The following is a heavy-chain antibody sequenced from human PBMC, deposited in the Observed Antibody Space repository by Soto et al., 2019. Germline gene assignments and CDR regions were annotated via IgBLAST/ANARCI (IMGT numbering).Heavy chain of an antibody. CDR1: GGTFSSYT. Sequence: QVQLVQSGAEVKKPGSSVKVSCKASGGTFSSYTISWVRQAPGQGLEWMGRIIPILGIASYAQKFQGRVTITEDKSTSTAYMELSSLRSEDTAVYNCARGRGYSSSGNPFDYWGQGTLVTVSS. D-gene: IGHD6-6*01. V-gene: IGHV1-69*02. CDR3: ARGRGYSSSGNPFDY. J-gene: IGHJ4*02. CDR2: IIPILGIA.